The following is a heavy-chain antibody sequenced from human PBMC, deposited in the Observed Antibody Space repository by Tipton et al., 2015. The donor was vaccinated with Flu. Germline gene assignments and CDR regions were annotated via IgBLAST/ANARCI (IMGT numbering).Heavy chain of an antibody. Sequence: TLSLTCTVSGDSISSYYWSWIRQPPGKGLEWIGYMYYSGSTKYNPSLKSRVTISMDASKSQFTLRLSSVTAADTALYYRARRDYGNYVSEPKNWFDPWGQGTLVTVSS. D-gene: IGHD4-11*01. CDR1: GDSISSYY. CDR2: MYYSGST. V-gene: IGHV4-59*08. CDR3: ARRDYGNYVSEPKNWFDP. J-gene: IGHJ5*02.